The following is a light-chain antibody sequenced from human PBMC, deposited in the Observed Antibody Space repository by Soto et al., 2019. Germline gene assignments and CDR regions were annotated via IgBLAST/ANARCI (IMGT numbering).Light chain of an antibody. V-gene: IGKV1-5*01. CDR3: QHYHSQSFT. J-gene: IGKJ4*01. CDR1: ENIFKF. Sequence: DILLIQSPGTLSASVGDRITITCRASENIFKFLAWYQQRSGSAPNLLIDDASDLEKGVPSRFSGSGSGTDFTLTIDNLQPNDSATYFCQHYHSQSFTLGGGTQV. CDR2: DAS.